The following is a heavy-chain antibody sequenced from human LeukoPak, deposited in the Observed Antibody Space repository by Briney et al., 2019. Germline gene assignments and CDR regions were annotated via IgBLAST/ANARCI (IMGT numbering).Heavy chain of an antibody. CDR1: GGSISSSSYY. CDR2: IYYSGST. D-gene: IGHD2-15*01. CDR3: ARVGYCSGGSCYSGRFDP. V-gene: IGHV4-39*01. J-gene: IGHJ5*02. Sequence: SETLSLTCTVSGGSISSSSYYWGWIRQPPGKGLEWIGSIYYSGSTYYSPSLKSRVTISVDTSKNQFSLKLSSVTAADTAVYYCARVGYCSGGSCYSGRFDPWGQGTLVTVSS.